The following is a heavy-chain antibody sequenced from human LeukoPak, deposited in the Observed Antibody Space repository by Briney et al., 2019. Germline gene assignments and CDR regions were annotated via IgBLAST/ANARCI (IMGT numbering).Heavy chain of an antibody. V-gene: IGHV4-39*01. CDR2: IYYSGST. J-gene: IGHJ4*02. D-gene: IGHD2-2*01. CDR3: ARQVPAAHY. Sequence: SETLSLTCTVSGGSISSSSYYWGWIRQPPGKGLEWIGSIYYSGSTYYNPSLKSRVTISVDTSKNQFSLKLCSVTAADTAVYYCARQVPAAHYWGQGTLVTVSS. CDR1: GGSISSSSYY.